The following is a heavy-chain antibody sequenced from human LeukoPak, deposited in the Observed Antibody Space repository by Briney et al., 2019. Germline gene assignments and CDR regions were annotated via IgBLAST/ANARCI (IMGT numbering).Heavy chain of an antibody. J-gene: IGHJ1*01. CDR2: IYSGGST. D-gene: IGHD3-22*01. CDR1: GFTVSSNY. CDR3: AGEFYDSSGYYAEREYFQH. Sequence: GGSLRLSCAASGFTVSSNYMSWVRQAPGKGLEWVSVIYSGGSTYYADSVKGRFTISRDNSKNTLYLQMNSLRAEDTAVYYCAGEFYDSSGYYAEREYFQHWGQGTLVTVSS. V-gene: IGHV3-66*01.